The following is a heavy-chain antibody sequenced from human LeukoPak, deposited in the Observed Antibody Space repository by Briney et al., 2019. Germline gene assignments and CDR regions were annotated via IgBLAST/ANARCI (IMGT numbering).Heavy chain of an antibody. CDR2: ISGSDDGT. J-gene: IGHJ4*02. D-gene: IGHD1-7*01. Sequence: PGWSLRLSCAASGFTFSSYAMTWVRQAPGKGREWVSAISGSDDGTYYADSVKGRITTSRDNSKNTLYLQMNSLRAEDTAVYYCAKDERNWNYNLASQTYDWGQGTLVTVSS. V-gene: IGHV3-23*01. CDR3: AKDERNWNYNLASQTYD. CDR1: GFTFSSYA.